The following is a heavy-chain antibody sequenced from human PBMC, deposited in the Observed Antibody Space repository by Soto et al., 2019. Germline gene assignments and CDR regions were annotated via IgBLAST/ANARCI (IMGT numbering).Heavy chain of an antibody. J-gene: IGHJ3*02. CDR3: ARAGVSRAMVSFHITPGAFDI. Sequence: PSETLSLTCTLSGGSISSGGYYWSWIRQHPGNGLEWIGYIYYSGSTYYNPSLKSRVTISVDTSKNQFSLKLSSVTAADTAVYYCARAGVSRAMVSFHITPGAFDIWGQGTRVTV. V-gene: IGHV4-31*03. D-gene: IGHD5-18*01. CDR2: IYYSGST. CDR1: GGSISSGGYY.